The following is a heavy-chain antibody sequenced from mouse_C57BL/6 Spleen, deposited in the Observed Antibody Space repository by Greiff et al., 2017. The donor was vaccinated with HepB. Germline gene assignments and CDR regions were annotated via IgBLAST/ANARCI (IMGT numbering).Heavy chain of an antibody. V-gene: IGHV1-15*01. CDR2: IDPETGGT. CDR1: GYTFTDYE. CDR3: TRSSYDGSMAWFAY. Sequence: VQLQQSGAELVRPGASVTLSCKASGYTFTDYEMHWVKQTPVHGLEWIGAIDPETGGTAYNQKFKGKAILTADKSSSTAYMELRSLTSEDSAVYYCTRSSYDGSMAWFAYWGQGTLVTVSA. J-gene: IGHJ3*01. D-gene: IGHD1-1*01.